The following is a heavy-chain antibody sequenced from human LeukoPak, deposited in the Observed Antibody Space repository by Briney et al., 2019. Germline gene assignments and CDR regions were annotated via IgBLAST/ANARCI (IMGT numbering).Heavy chain of an antibody. CDR1: GFTFSNYW. J-gene: IGHJ4*02. Sequence: PGGSLRLSCTASGFTFSNYWMTWVRQAPGKGLEWVANIQQDGHQKYYVDSVKGRFTISRDNAKNSLYLQMNSLRAEDTAVYYCTSSDSPYYFDYWGQGTLVTVSS. V-gene: IGHV3-7*01. CDR2: IQQDGHQK. CDR3: TSSDSPYYFDY. D-gene: IGHD3-22*01.